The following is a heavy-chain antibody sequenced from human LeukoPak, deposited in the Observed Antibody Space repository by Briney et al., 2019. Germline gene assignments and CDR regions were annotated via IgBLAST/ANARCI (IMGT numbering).Heavy chain of an antibody. D-gene: IGHD3-22*01. CDR1: GFTFSSYW. CDR3: ARDYPPFDSSGYYRLYYYGMDV. Sequence: PGGSLRLSCAASGFTFSSYWMSWVRQAPGKGLEWVANIKQDGSEKYYVDSVKGRFTISRDNAKNTLYLQMNSLRAEDTAVYYCARDYPPFDSSGYYRLYYYGMDVWGQGTTVTVSS. V-gene: IGHV3-7*01. J-gene: IGHJ6*02. CDR2: IKQDGSEK.